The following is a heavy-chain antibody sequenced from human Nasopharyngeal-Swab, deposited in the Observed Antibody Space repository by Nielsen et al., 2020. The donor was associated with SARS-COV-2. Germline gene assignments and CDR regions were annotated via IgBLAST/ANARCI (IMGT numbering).Heavy chain of an antibody. CDR3: AKAARITMIVVYDY. J-gene: IGHJ4*02. D-gene: IGHD3-22*01. Sequence: WIRQPPGKGLEWVSAISGSGGSTYYADSVKGRFTISRDNSKNTLYPQMNSLRAEDTAVYYCAKAARITMIVVYDYWGQGTLVTVSS. V-gene: IGHV3-23*01. CDR2: ISGSGGST.